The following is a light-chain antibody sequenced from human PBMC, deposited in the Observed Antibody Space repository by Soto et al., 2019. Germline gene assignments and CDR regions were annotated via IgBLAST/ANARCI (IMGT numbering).Light chain of an antibody. Sequence: DIQMTQSPSTLSASVGDRATITCRASQSISSWLAWYQQKPGKAPKLLIFDASSLESGTPARFSGRRSGTQFTLTIDGLQSEDFATYFCQQYENYPPLTFGGGTKVEIK. CDR3: QQYENYPPLT. J-gene: IGKJ4*01. V-gene: IGKV1-5*01. CDR1: QSISSW. CDR2: DAS.